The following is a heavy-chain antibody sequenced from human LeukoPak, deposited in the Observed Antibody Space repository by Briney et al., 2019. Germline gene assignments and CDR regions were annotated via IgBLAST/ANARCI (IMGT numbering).Heavy chain of an antibody. J-gene: IGHJ5*02. CDR3: ARHASGYSSSYEFDP. D-gene: IGHD6-13*01. CDR1: GGSISSSSYY. V-gene: IGHV4-39*01. CDR2: IYYSGST. Sequence: PSETLSLTCTVSGGSISSSSYYWGWIRQPPGKGLEWIGSIYYSGSTYYNPSLKSRVTISVDTSKNQFSLKLSSVTAADTAVYYCARHASGYSSSYEFDPWGQGTLVTVSS.